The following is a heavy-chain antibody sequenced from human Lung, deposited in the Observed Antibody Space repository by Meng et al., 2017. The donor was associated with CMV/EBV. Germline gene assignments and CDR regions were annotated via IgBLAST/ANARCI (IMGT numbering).Heavy chain of an antibody. Sequence: SCTASGFTFSTFAMSWVRQAPGKGLQWVSVIYSGDDSTYYEDSVKGRFTISRDNSKNMQYLQMNSLRAEDSAVYFCAKGKWGGYYYYYGMDVWGRGNXVTVSS. J-gene: IGHJ6*02. CDR1: GFTFSTFA. D-gene: IGHD1-26*01. CDR3: AKGKWGGYYYYYGMDV. V-gene: IGHV3-23*03. CDR2: IYSGDDST.